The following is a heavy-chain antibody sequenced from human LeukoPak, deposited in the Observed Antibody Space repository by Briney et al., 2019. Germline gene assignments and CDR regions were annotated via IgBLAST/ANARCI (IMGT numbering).Heavy chain of an antibody. V-gene: IGHV4-34*01. CDR1: GGSFSGYY. CDR3: ARGYYYDSSGYYGY. D-gene: IGHD3-22*01. CDR2: INHSGST. J-gene: IGHJ4*02. Sequence: PSETLSLTCAVYGGSFSGYYWSWIRQPPGKGLGWIGEINHSGSTNYNPSLKSRVTVSVDTSKNQFSLKLSSVTAADTAVYYCARGYYYDSSGYYGYWGQGTLVTVSS.